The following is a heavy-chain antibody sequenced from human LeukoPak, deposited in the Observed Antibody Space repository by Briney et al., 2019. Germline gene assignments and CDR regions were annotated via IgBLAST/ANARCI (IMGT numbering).Heavy chain of an antibody. D-gene: IGHD3-3*01. CDR3: TRGRDFWSGYSFDY. J-gene: IGHJ4*02. CDR2: DYYSGST. Sequence: SETLSLTCTVSGGSISTYYWSWIRQPPGKGLEWIGYDYYSGSTEYNPSLQSRVTISVDTSKIQFSLKLSSVTAADTAVYYCTRGRDFWSGYSFDYWGQGTLVTVSS. CDR1: GGSISTYY. V-gene: IGHV4-59*01.